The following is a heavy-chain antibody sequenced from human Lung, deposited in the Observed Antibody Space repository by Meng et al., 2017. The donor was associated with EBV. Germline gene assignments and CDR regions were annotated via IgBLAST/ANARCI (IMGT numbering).Heavy chain of an antibody. CDR1: GYTFTSYG. Sequence: VRLVQSGAEVKKPGASVKVSCKASGYTFTSYGISWVRQAPGQGLERMGWISAYNGNTNYAQKLQGRVTMTTDTSTSTAYMELRSLRSDDTAVYYCARDLTYCSGGSCYPTTIDYWGQGTLVTVSS. D-gene: IGHD2-15*01. J-gene: IGHJ4*02. CDR2: ISAYNGNT. CDR3: ARDLTYCSGGSCYPTTIDY. V-gene: IGHV1-18*01.